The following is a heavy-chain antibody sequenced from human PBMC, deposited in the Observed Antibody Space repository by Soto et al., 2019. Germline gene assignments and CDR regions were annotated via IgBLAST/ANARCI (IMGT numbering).Heavy chain of an antibody. CDR1: GFTFSRFG. CDR2: IWYDGSNE. Sequence: QVQLVESGGGVVQPGRSLRLSCAASGFTFSRFGMHWVRQAPGKGLECVAVIWYDGSNEYYADSVKGRFTISRDNSKNTLYLQMNSLRAEDTAVYYCARDKAGGWGPYYFDYWGQGTLVTVSS. V-gene: IGHV3-33*01. J-gene: IGHJ4*02. CDR3: ARDKAGGWGPYYFDY. D-gene: IGHD6-19*01.